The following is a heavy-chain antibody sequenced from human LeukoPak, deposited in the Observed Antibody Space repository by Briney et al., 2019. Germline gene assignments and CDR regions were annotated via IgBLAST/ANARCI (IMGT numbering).Heavy chain of an antibody. CDR3: ARGTTVTTD. CDR2: IIPIFGTA. D-gene: IGHD4-17*01. CDR1: GGTFSSYA. Sequence: VASVKVSCKASGGTFSSYAISWVRQAPGQGLEWMGRIIPIFGTANYAQKFQGRVTITTDESTSTAHMELSSLRSEDTAVYYCARGTTVTTDWGQGTLVTVSS. J-gene: IGHJ4*02. V-gene: IGHV1-69*05.